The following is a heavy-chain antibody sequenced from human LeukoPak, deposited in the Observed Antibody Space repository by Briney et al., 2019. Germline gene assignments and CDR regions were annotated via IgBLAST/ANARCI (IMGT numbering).Heavy chain of an antibody. D-gene: IGHD3-10*01. CDR1: GYNFDNYG. CDR3: ARGEFPLDAFDI. CDR2: ISPYSGKT. V-gene: IGHV1-18*01. Sequence: GASVKVSCKSSGYNFDNYGIGWVRQAPGQGLEWMGWISPYSGKTNYGQKLQGRVTMTTDTSTNTAYMELRRLRLDDTAIYYCARGEFPLDAFDIWGQGTMVTVSS. J-gene: IGHJ3*02.